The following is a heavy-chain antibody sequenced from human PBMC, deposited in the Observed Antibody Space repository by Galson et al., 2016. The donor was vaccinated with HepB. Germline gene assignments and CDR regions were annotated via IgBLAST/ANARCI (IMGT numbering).Heavy chain of an antibody. CDR2: IYSHGGT. D-gene: IGHD1-26*01. CDR3: ARDGGSNPNWA. Sequence: SLRLXCAASGXXVSXXXMNXXXQAXXKGLEXISXIYSHGGTYYADSVRGRFTISRDSSKNTLYLQMNSLRVEDTAVYYCARDGGSNPNWAGGQGTLVTVSS. J-gene: IGHJ1*01. CDR1: GXXVSXXX. V-gene: IGHV3-66*03.